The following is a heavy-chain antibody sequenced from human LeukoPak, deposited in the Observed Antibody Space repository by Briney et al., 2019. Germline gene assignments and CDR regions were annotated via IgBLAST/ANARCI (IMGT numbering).Heavy chain of an antibody. Sequence: SVKVSCKASGGTFSSYAISWVRQPPGQGLECMGGIIPIFGTANYAQKFQGRVSITADESTSTAYMELSSLRSEDTAVYYCARARGGYYYDSSGYQYYFDYWGQGTLVTVSS. CDR2: IIPIFGTA. V-gene: IGHV1-69*13. CDR1: GGTFSSYA. J-gene: IGHJ4*02. CDR3: ARARGGYYYDSSGYQYYFDY. D-gene: IGHD3-22*01.